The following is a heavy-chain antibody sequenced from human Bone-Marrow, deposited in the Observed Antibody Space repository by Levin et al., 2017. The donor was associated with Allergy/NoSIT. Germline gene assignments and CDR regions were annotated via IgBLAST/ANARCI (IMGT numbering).Heavy chain of an antibody. Sequence: ASVKVSCKASGFTFTTYGLTWVRQAPGRGLEWMGWVSAYSGNTNHALNLQDRVTMTTDTATNTAYMELSSLRSDDTAIYYCARGHFPYYYYGMDVWGQGTTVVVSS. J-gene: IGHJ6*02. CDR1: GFTFTTYG. V-gene: IGHV1-18*01. CDR3: ARGHFPYYYYGMDV. CDR2: VSAYSGNT.